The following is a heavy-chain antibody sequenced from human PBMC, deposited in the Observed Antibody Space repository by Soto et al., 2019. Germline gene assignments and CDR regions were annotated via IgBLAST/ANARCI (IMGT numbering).Heavy chain of an antibody. D-gene: IGHD4-4*01. Sequence: QVQLVQSGAEVKKPGPSVKVSCKASGYTFTSYGISWVRQAPGQGLEWMGWISAYNGNTNYAQKLQGRVTMPTDTPTSTACMELRSLRSDDTAVYYCASADYRTYGSGDAFDIWGQGTMVTVSS. CDR2: ISAYNGNT. CDR3: ASADYRTYGSGDAFDI. J-gene: IGHJ3*02. CDR1: GYTFTSYG. V-gene: IGHV1-18*01.